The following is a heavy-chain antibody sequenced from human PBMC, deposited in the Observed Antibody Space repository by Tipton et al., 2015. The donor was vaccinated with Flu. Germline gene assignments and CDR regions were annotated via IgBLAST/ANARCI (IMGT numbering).Heavy chain of an antibody. CDR1: GFTVISNY. CDR3: ARGRGYCVTTTCLLPFDF. V-gene: IGHV3-53*01. D-gene: IGHD2-2*01. Sequence: SLRLSFLVSGFTVISNYMTWVRQAPGKGLEWVSVIYSGGSTKYADSVKVRFTISRYNSKNTLYLQLNSLRSEYTAVYYCARGRGYCVTTTCLLPFDFWGQGTLVTVSS. J-gene: IGHJ4*02. CDR2: IYSGGST.